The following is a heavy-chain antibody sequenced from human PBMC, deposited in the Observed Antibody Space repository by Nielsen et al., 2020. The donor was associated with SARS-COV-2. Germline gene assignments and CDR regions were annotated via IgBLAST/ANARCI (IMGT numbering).Heavy chain of an antibody. V-gene: IGHV4-59*12. CDR1: GGSISGYY. CDR2: IYYSGDT. CDR3: ARSGRGIPNDY. J-gene: IGHJ4*02. D-gene: IGHD2-2*02. Sequence: SETLSLTCSVSGGSISGYYWSWIRQPPGKGLEWIGYIYYSGDTNYNPSLKSRVTISVDKSKNQFSLKLSSVTAADTAVYYCARSGRGIPNDYWGQGTLVTVSS.